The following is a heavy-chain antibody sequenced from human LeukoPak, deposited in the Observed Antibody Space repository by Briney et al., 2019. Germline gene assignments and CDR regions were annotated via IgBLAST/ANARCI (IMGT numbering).Heavy chain of an antibody. Sequence: GRSLRLSCAASGFTFSSYAMHWVRQAPGKGLEWVVRIKSKTDGGTTDYAAPVKGRFTISRDDSKNTLYLQMNSLKTEDTAVYYCTTLYGSGSYLSPHWGQGTLVTVSS. CDR3: TTLYGSGSYLSPH. CDR2: IKSKTDGGTT. CDR1: GFTFSSYA. D-gene: IGHD3-10*01. J-gene: IGHJ4*02. V-gene: IGHV3-15*01.